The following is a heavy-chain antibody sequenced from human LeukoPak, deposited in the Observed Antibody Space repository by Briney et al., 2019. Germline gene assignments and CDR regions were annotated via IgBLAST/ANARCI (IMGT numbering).Heavy chain of an antibody. Sequence: PSETLSLTCTVSGGSISSYYWSWIRQPPGKGLEWIGYIHYSGSTNYNPSLKSRVTISVDTSKNQFSLKLSSVTAADTAVYYCARVNYDFWSGFYYYYMDVWGKGTTVTVSS. CDR2: IHYSGST. CDR1: GGSISSYY. CDR3: ARVNYDFWSGFYYYYMDV. J-gene: IGHJ6*03. D-gene: IGHD3-3*01. V-gene: IGHV4-59*01.